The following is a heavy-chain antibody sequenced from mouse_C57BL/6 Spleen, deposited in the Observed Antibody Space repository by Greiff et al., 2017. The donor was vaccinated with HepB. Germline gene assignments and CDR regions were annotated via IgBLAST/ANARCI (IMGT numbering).Heavy chain of an antibody. J-gene: IGHJ3*01. V-gene: IGHV1-15*01. CDR2: IDPETGGT. CDR1: GYTFTDYE. D-gene: IGHD2-3*01. CDR3: TRKNGYYFAY. Sequence: LQESGAELVRPGASVTLSCKASGYTFTDYEMHWVKQTPVHGLDWIGAIDPETGGTAYNQKFKGKAILTAVKSSSTAYMELRSLTSEDSAVYYCTRKNGYYFAYCGQGSLVTVSA.